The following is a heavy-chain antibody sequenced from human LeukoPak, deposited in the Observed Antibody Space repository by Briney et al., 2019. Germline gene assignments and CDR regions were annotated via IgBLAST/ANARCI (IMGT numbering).Heavy chain of an antibody. CDR2: ISSSGSTI. V-gene: IGHV3-48*03. CDR1: GFTFSSYE. D-gene: IGHD2-8*02. J-gene: IGHJ2*01. Sequence: GGSLRLSCAASGFTFSSYEMNWVRQAPGKGLEWVSYISSSGSTIYYADSVKGRFTISRDNAKNSLYLQMNSLRAEDTAVYYCARGLGSTGGFFDLWGRGTLVTVSS. CDR3: ARGLGSTGGFFDL.